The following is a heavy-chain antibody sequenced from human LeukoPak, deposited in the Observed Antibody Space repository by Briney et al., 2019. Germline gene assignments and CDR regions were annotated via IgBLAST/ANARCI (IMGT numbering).Heavy chain of an antibody. CDR2: ISGSGSGGST. V-gene: IGHV3-23*01. CDR3: ATSLYSGSLFRY. J-gene: IGHJ4*02. Sequence: AGGSLRLSCAASGFTFSSSAMSWVRQAPGKGLEWVSSISGSGSGGSTYYADSVKGRFTTSRDNSKNTLYLQMNSLSAEDTAVYYCATSLYSGSLFRYWGQGTLVTVSS. CDR1: GFTFSSSA. D-gene: IGHD6-25*01.